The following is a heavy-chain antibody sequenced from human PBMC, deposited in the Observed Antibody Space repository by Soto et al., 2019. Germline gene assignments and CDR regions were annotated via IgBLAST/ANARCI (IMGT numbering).Heavy chain of an antibody. J-gene: IGHJ4*02. V-gene: IGHV1-69*06. D-gene: IGHD1-26*01. CDR3: ARGRGWVGFDY. CDR2: IIPIFGTA. Sequence: QVQLVQSGAEVKKPGSSVKVSCKASGGTFSSYAISGVRQSPGQGLEWMGGIIPIFGTANYALKLQGRVTITADKSTSASYMELSSLSSEDTAVYYCARGRGWVGFDYWGQGTLVTVSS. CDR1: GGTFSSYA.